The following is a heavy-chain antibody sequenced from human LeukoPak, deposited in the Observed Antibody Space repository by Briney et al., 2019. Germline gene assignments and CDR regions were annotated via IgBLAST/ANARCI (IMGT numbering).Heavy chain of an antibody. J-gene: IGHJ6*03. Sequence: GGSLRLSCGGSGFTFTAYGMNWVRQAPGKGLEWVSSISGNSGSIHYADSVKGRFTISRDNANNSLFLQMSSLRAEDSAVYYCASDPRKVVVHPFRPIYMDVWGGGITVTVS. V-gene: IGHV3-21*01. CDR1: GFTFTAYG. CDR3: ASDPRKVVVHPFRPIYMDV. CDR2: ISGNSGSI. D-gene: IGHD2-21*01.